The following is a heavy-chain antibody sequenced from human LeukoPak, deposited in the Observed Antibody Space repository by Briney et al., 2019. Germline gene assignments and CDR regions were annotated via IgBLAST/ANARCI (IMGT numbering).Heavy chain of an antibody. V-gene: IGHV3-23*01. CDR3: AKDDAGAAGDY. D-gene: IGHD6-13*01. CDR2: ITGSGDST. Sequence: PGGSLRLSCAASGSTFSSYAVGWVRQAPGKGLEWVSSITGSGDSTYYADSVKGRFTISRDNSKNTLYLQMNSLRAEDTAVYYCAKDDAGAAGDYWGQGTLVTVSS. CDR1: GSTFSSYA. J-gene: IGHJ4*02.